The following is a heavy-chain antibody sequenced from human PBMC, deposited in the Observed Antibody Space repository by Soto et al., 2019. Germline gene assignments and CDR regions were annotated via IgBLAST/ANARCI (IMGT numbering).Heavy chain of an antibody. J-gene: IGHJ4*02. Sequence: EVQLLESGGGLVQPGGSLRLSCAASGFTFSSYAMSWVRQAPGKGLEWVSAISGSGGSTYYADSVKGRFTISRDNAKNTLHPQMNSLSAENTGGYYCAIARPVSYFDYWGQGTLVTVS. D-gene: IGHD6-19*01. CDR2: ISGSGGST. CDR1: GFTFSSYA. V-gene: IGHV3-23*01. CDR3: AIARPVSYFDY.